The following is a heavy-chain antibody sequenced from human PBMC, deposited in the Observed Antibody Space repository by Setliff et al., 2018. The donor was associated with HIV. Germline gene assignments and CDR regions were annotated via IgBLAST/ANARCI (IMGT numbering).Heavy chain of an antibody. CDR2: IHHSGNT. J-gene: IGHJ3*02. V-gene: IGHV4-38-2*02. CDR1: GSSISSGYF. CDR3: TREGPRITGTGGAFDT. Sequence: SETLSLTCAVSGSSISSGYFWGWVRQPPGKGLEWIANIHHSGNTYYNPSLKSRVTISVETSTDQFSLKLNSVTATDTAVYYCTREGPRITGTGGAFDTWGQGTMVTVSS. D-gene: IGHD1-20*01.